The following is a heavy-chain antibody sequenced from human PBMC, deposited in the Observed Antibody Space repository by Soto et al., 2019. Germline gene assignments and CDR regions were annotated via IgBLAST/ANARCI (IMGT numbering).Heavy chain of an antibody. CDR1: GYTFTNYD. D-gene: IGHD1-7*01. Sequence: GASVKVSCKASGYTFTNYDINWVRQTTGQGLEWMGWMNPNSGNTGYAQMFQGRVTMTKNTSISTAYMELSSLRSEDTAVYYCARTESGTFDPWGQGTLVTVSS. V-gene: IGHV1-8*01. CDR3: ARTESGTFDP. CDR2: MNPNSGNT. J-gene: IGHJ5*02.